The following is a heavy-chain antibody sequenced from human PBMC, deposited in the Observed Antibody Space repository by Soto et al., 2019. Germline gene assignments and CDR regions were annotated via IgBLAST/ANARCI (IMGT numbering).Heavy chain of an antibody. CDR1: GYTLTELS. CDR3: ATGPARIAAAGPSFDY. J-gene: IGHJ4*02. Sequence: GASVKVSCKVSGYTLTELSMHWVRQAPGKGLEWMGGFDPEDGETIYAQKFQGRVTMTEDTSTDTAYMELSSLRSEDTAVYYCATGPARIAAAGPSFDYWGQGTLVTVSS. CDR2: FDPEDGET. V-gene: IGHV1-24*01. D-gene: IGHD6-13*01.